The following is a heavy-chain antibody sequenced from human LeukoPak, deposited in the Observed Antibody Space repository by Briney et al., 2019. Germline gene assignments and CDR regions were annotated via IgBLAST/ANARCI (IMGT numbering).Heavy chain of an antibody. CDR3: ARGLTGVDY. CDR1: GFTFSSYV. Sequence: PGGSLRLSCAASGFTFSSYVMHWVRQAPGKGLEWVAIISYDGSNEYYADSVKGRFTISRDNSKNTLYLQMNSLRAADTAVYYCARGLTGVDYWGQGAQVTVSS. D-gene: IGHD7-27*01. CDR2: ISYDGSNE. V-gene: IGHV3-30*04. J-gene: IGHJ4*02.